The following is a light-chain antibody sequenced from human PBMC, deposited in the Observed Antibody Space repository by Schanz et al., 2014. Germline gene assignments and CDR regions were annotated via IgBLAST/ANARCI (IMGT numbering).Light chain of an antibody. V-gene: IGLV2-11*01. Sequence: QSALTQPRSVSGSPGQSVTVSCTGTFSDVGGYNFVSWYQQHPGKAPKLMIYDVSKRPSGVSDRFSGSKSGNTASLTISGLQGEDEADYYCSSYAGSNNPVVFGGGTKLTVL. J-gene: IGLJ2*01. CDR1: FSDVGGYNF. CDR3: SSYAGSNNPVV. CDR2: DVS.